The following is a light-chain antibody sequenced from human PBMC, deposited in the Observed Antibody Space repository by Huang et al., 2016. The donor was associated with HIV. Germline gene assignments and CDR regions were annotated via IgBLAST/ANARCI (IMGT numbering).Light chain of an antibody. V-gene: IGKV3-15*01. CDR2: GAS. CDR1: DSVSTN. CDR3: QQYNNWPVT. J-gene: IGKJ4*01. Sequence: EKVMAQSPGTLSVSPGERATLSCRASDSVSTNVAWYQQRPGQAPRLLIYGASTRATGIPARVSGSGSGTEFALTISSMQSEDFAVYYCQQYNNWPVTFGGGTKVEIK.